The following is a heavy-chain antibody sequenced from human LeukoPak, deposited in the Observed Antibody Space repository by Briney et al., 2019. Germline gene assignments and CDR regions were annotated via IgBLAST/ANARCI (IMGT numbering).Heavy chain of an antibody. Sequence: GGSLRLSCTASGFSFSGSWMSWVRQLPGKGLEWLADTNPDGSAIVYVGSVKGRFIVSRNNAKNSLYLQMDGLRAEDTAVYYCARDPLNGALDIWGQGTLVTVSS. CDR1: GFSFSGSW. CDR2: TNPDGSAI. J-gene: IGHJ3*02. V-gene: IGHV3-7*01. CDR3: ARDPLNGALDI.